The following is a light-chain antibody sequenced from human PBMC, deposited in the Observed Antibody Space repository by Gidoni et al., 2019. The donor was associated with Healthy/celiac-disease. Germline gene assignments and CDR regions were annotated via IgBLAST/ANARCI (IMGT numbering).Light chain of an antibody. CDR1: QSVSSSY. J-gene: IGKJ5*01. CDR3: QQYGSSPSIT. CDR2: GAS. Sequence: DIVLTQSPGTLSLSPGERATLSCRASQSVSSSYLAWYQQKPGQAPRLLIYGASSRATGIPDRLSGSGSGTDFTLTISRLEPEDFAVYYCQQYGSSPSITFGQGTRLEIK. V-gene: IGKV3-20*01.